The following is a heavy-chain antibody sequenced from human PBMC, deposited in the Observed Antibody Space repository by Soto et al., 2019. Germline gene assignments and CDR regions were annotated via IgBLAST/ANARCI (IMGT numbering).Heavy chain of an antibody. CDR2: ISYDGSNK. J-gene: IGHJ4*02. CDR3: AKEASAVAGTFGPFDY. CDR1: GFTFSSYG. D-gene: IGHD6-19*01. Sequence: HPGGSLRLSCAASGFTFSSYGMHWVRQAPGKGLEWVAVISYDGSNKYYADSVKGRFTISRDNSKNTLYLQMNSLRAEDTAVYYCAKEASAVAGTFGPFDYWGQGTLVTVSS. V-gene: IGHV3-30*18.